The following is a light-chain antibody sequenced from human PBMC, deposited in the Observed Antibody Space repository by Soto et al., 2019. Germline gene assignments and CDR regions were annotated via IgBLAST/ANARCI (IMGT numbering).Light chain of an antibody. CDR1: QSIRSW. CDR2: KAS. J-gene: IGKJ1*01. Sequence: DIQMTQSPSTLSASVGDRVTITCRASQSIRSWLAWYQQKPGKAPKLLIYKASSLETGVPLRFSGSGSGTGFTLTISSLQPDDFATYYCQQYNSYPWTFGQGTKVDIK. V-gene: IGKV1-5*03. CDR3: QQYNSYPWT.